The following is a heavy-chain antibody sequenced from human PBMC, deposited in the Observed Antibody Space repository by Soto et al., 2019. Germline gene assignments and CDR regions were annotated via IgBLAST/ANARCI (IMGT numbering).Heavy chain of an antibody. V-gene: IGHV4-30-2*01. J-gene: IGHJ4*02. D-gene: IGHD6-19*01. Sequence: QLQLQESGSGLVKPSQTLSLTCAVSGGSISSGGYSWSWMRQPPGKGLEWIGYIYHSGSTYYNPSLKSRVTISVYRSKNQFSRKLSSVTAADTAVYYCARAGGLGAVAVDYWGQGTLVTVSS. CDR3: ARAGGLGAVAVDY. CDR2: IYHSGST. CDR1: GGSISSGGYS.